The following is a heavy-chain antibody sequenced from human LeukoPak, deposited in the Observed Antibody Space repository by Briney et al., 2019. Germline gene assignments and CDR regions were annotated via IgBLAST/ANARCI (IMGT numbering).Heavy chain of an antibody. CDR1: GFTVITND. J-gene: IGHJ4*02. Sequence: GGSLRLSCAASGFTVITNDMTWVRQAPGKGLEWVSVLYSDGNTKYADSVQGRFTISSDNSKHTLYLEMNSLSPDDTAVYYCARGVEPLAANTLAYWGQGTLVTVSS. CDR2: LYSDGNT. V-gene: IGHV3-53*01. D-gene: IGHD1-14*01. CDR3: ARGVEPLAANTLAY.